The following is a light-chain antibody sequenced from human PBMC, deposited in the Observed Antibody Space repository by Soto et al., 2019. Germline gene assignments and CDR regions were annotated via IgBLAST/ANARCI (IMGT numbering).Light chain of an antibody. CDR1: QSVSSN. Sequence: EIVMTQSPATLSVSPGEGATLACRASQSVSSNLAWYQQKADQAPRLLIYGASTRATGIPARFSGSGSGTELTLTISSLQSKDFAVYYCQQYNNWPWTFGQGTKVEIK. CDR3: QQYNNWPWT. CDR2: GAS. J-gene: IGKJ1*01. V-gene: IGKV3-15*01.